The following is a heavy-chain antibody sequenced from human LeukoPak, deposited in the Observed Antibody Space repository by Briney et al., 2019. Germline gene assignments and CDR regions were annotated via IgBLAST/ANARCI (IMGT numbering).Heavy chain of an antibody. CDR2: ISSSSSTI. Sequence: GGSLRLSYAASGFTFSSYSMNWVRQAPGKGLEWVSYISSSSSTIYYADSVKGRFTISRDNAKDSLYLQMNSLRAEDTAVYYCAREGQVSAGGLGYQLDNWFDPWGQGTLVTVSS. V-gene: IGHV3-48*01. CDR3: AREGQVSAGGLGYQLDNWFDP. CDR1: GFTFSSYS. J-gene: IGHJ5*02. D-gene: IGHD2-2*01.